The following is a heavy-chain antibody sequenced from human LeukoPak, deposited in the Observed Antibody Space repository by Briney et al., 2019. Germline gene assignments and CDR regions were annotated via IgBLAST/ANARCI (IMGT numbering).Heavy chain of an antibody. V-gene: IGHV3-15*01. CDR2: IKSKTYGGTP. D-gene: IGHD6-19*01. CDR3: ATGLRSSGF. J-gene: IGHJ4*02. CDR1: GFTFSDAW. Sequence: GESLKISCVASGFTFSDAWMTWVRQAPGKGLEWVGRIKSKTYGGTPDYTAPVKGRFTVSRDDSKNTLYLQMNSLKTEDTAMYYCATGLRSSGFWGQGTLVTVSS.